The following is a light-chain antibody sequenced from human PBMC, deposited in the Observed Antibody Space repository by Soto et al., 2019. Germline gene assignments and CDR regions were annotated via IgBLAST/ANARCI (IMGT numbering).Light chain of an antibody. CDR1: QTISNH. Sequence: DIQMTQSPSSLSASVGDRVTITCRANQTISNHLSWFQQIPGKAPKLLIYAASTLQSGVPSRFSGSGSGTDFTLTISSLQPEDFVTYYCQQSYSALMYTFGQGTKVEIK. V-gene: IGKV1-39*01. J-gene: IGKJ2*01. CDR3: QQSYSALMYT. CDR2: AAS.